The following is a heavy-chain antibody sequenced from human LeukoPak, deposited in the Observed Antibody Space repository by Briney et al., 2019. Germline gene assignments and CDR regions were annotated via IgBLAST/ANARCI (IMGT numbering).Heavy chain of an antibody. Sequence: SETLSLTCSVSVGSIRDYYWSWIRQPPGKGLEWIGYIYSSGSTSYNPSLKGQVTISLDTSKNQFSLKLSSVTAADTAVYYCARGNKYAGVFDYWGQGTLVTIPS. CDR2: IYSSGST. V-gene: IGHV4-59*01. D-gene: IGHD1/OR15-1a*01. J-gene: IGHJ4*02. CDR3: ARGNKYAGVFDY. CDR1: VGSIRDYY.